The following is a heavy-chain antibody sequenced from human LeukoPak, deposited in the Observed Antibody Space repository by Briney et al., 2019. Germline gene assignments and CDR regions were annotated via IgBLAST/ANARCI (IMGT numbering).Heavy chain of an antibody. V-gene: IGHV6-1*01. CDR3: ARVGHPWGIEDAFDI. J-gene: IGHJ3*02. D-gene: IGHD3-16*01. CDR2: TYYRSKWYN. Sequence: SQTLSLTCVISGDGVSSNSATWNWIRQSPSRGLEWLGRTYYRSKWYNDYAVSVKSRITINPDTSKNQFSLQLNSVTPEDTAVYYCARVGHPWGIEDAFDIWGQGTMVTVSS. CDR1: GDGVSSNSAT.